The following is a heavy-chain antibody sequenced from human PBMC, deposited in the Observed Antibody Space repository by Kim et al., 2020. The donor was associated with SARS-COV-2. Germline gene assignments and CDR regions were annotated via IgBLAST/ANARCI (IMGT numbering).Heavy chain of an antibody. J-gene: IGHJ4*02. CDR1: GGSFSGYY. V-gene: IGHV4-34*01. Sequence: SETLSLTCAVYGGSFSGYYWSWIRQPPGKGLEWIGEINHSGSTNYNPSLKSRVTISVDTSKNQFSLKLSSVTAADTAVYYCARVVFTMVRGVIITRYYGVDYWGQGTLVTVSS. CDR2: INHSGST. CDR3: ARVVFTMVRGVIITRYYGVDY. D-gene: IGHD3-10*01.